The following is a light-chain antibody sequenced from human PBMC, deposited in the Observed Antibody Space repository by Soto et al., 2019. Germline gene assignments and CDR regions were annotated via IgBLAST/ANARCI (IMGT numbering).Light chain of an antibody. CDR2: DNN. CDR3: GTWDGSLSAGV. CDR1: SSNIGNNY. Sequence: QSVLTQPPSVSAAPGQKVTISCSGSSSNIGNNYVSWYQQFPGTAPKLLIYDNNKRPSGIPDRFSGSKSGTSATLGITGLQTGDEADYYCGTWDGSLSAGVFGTGTKLTVL. J-gene: IGLJ1*01. V-gene: IGLV1-51*01.